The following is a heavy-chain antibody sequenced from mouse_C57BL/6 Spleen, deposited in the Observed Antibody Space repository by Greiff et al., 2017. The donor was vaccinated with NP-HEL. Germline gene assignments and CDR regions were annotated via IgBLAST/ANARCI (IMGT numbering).Heavy chain of an antibody. V-gene: IGHV1-80*01. J-gene: IGHJ4*01. Sequence: QVQLQQSGAELVKPGASVKISCKASGYAFSSYWMNWVKQRPGKGLEWIGQIYPGDGDTNYNGKFKGKATLTADKSSSTAYMQLSSLTSEDSAVYFCAREGDYYGSSLLGYWGQGTSVTVSS. CDR3: AREGDYYGSSLLGY. CDR2: IYPGDGDT. D-gene: IGHD1-1*01. CDR1: GYAFSSYW.